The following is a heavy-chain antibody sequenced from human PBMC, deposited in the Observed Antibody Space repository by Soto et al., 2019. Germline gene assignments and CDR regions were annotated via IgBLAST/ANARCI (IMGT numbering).Heavy chain of an antibody. J-gene: IGHJ4*02. CDR1: GDGVSSKSAA. CDR3: ARPGDYLVDY. V-gene: IGHV6-1*01. Sequence: SKTLSRTCAISGDGVSSKSAAWHWIRQSPSRGLEWLGRTYYRSKWSSNYAVSVKSRITINPDTSKNQFSLQLRSVTPDDAAMYYCARPGDYLVDYWAQGTLVTVS. CDR2: TYYRSKWSS. D-gene: IGHD7-27*01.